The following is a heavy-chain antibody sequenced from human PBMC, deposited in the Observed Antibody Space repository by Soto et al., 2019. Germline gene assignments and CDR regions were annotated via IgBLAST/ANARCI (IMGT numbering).Heavy chain of an antibody. CDR3: AREAPYCTSATCPKFYDMDV. D-gene: IGHD2-2*01. V-gene: IGHV1-69*05. CDR1: GGTFGSYA. J-gene: IGHJ6*02. CDR2: IIPILNSP. Sequence: SVKVSCKASGGTFGSYAITWVRRAPGQGLEWLGGIIPILNSPAYAQKFKARVVITTDEITNTAYMELNSLRFDDTAVYYCAREAPYCTSATCPKFYDMDVWGQGTTVTVSS.